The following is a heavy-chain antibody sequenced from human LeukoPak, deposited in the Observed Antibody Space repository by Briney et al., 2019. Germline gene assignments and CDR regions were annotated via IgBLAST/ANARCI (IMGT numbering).Heavy chain of an antibody. CDR2: IIPIFGTA. CDR1: GYTFTGYY. V-gene: IGHV1-69*05. CDR3: ASAYYYDSRDKGWFDP. Sequence: SVKVSCKASGYTFTGYYMHWVRQAPGQGLEWMGWIIPIFGTANYAQKFQGRVTITTDESTSTAYMELSSLRSEDTAVYYCASAYYYDSRDKGWFDPWGQGTLVTVSS. D-gene: IGHD3-22*01. J-gene: IGHJ5*02.